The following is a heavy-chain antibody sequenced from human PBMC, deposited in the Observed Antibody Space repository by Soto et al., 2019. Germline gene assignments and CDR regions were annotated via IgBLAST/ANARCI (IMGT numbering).Heavy chain of an antibody. V-gene: IGHV4-4*07. CDR1: GGSISTYY. CDR2: IYTSGST. D-gene: IGHD1-1*01. Sequence: SETLSLTCTVSGGSISTYYWNWIRQPAGKGLEWIGRIYTSGSTSYNPSLKSRVTMSVDTSKSQFSLKLSSVTAADTAVYYCARVRILEPQEVYGMDVWGQGTTVTVSS. CDR3: ARVRILEPQEVYGMDV. J-gene: IGHJ6*02.